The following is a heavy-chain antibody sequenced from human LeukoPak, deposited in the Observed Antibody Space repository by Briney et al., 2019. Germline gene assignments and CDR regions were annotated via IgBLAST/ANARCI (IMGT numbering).Heavy chain of an antibody. CDR2: MNPNSGST. D-gene: IGHD3-22*01. CDR3: AEGFFYYDSSGYSPRDAFDI. CDR1: GYTFTSYD. Sequence: ASVKVSCKASGYTFTSYDINWVRQATGQGLEWMGWMNPNSGSTGYAQKFQGRVTMTRNTSISTAYMELSSLRSEDTAVYYCAEGFFYYDSSGYSPRDAFDIWGQGTMVTVSS. V-gene: IGHV1-8*01. J-gene: IGHJ3*02.